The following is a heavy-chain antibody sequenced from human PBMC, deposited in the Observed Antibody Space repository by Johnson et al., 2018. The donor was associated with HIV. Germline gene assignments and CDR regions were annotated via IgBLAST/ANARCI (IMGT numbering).Heavy chain of an antibody. Sequence: QVQVVESGGGLVKPGGSLRLSCTASGFIFSDYYLNWIRQAPGKGLEWISFISSGGGTTSYSDSVKGRFTISRDNGKKSLYLQMDSLRAEDTAVYYCATEGAAAAAGPSDAFDIWGQGTMVTVSS. J-gene: IGHJ3*02. CDR2: ISSGGGTT. CDR1: GFIFSDYY. CDR3: ATEGAAAAAGPSDAFDI. D-gene: IGHD6-13*01. V-gene: IGHV3-11*04.